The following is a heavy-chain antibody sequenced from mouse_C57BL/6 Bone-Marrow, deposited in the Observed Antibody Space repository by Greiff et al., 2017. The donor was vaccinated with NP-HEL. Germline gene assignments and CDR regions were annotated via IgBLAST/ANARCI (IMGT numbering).Heavy chain of an antibody. D-gene: IGHD2-3*01. V-gene: IGHV1-82*01. J-gene: IGHJ4*01. Sequence: QVQLQQSGPELVKPGASVKISCKASGYAFSSSWMNWVKQRPGKGLEWIGRIYPGDGDTNYNGKFKGKATLTADKSSSTAYMQLSSLTSEDSAVYFWAREGLLRGMDYWGQGTSVTVSS. CDR2: IYPGDGDT. CDR1: GYAFSSSW. CDR3: AREGLLRGMDY.